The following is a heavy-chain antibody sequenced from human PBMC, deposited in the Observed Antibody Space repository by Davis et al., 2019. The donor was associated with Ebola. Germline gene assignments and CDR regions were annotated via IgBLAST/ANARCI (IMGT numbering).Heavy chain of an antibody. CDR2: IKQDGSEK. Sequence: GESLKISCTASGFTFGDYALSWFRQAPGKGLEWVANIKQDGSEKYDVASVRGRFTISRDNTKNSLYLQMKSLRVEDTAVYYCARDNRGRPLGYWGQGTLVIVSS. V-gene: IGHV3-7*03. J-gene: IGHJ4*02. CDR1: GFTFGDYA. D-gene: IGHD3-16*02. CDR3: ARDNRGRPLGY.